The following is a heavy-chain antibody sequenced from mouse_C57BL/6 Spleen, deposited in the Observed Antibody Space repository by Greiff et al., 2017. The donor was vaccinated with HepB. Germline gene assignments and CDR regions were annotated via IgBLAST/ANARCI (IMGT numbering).Heavy chain of an antibody. CDR3: AEAMDY. J-gene: IGHJ4*01. V-gene: IGHV3-6*01. CDR1: GYSITSGYY. Sequence: DVHLVESGPGLVKPSQSLSLTCSVTGYSITSGYYWNWIRQFPGNKLEWMGYISYDGSNNYNPSLKNRISITRDTSKNQFFLKLNSVTTEDTATYYCAEAMDYWGQGTSVTVSS. CDR2: ISYDGSN.